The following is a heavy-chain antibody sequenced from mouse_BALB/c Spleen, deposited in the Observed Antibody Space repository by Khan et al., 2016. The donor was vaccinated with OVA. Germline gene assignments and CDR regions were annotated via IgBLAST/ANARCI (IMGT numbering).Heavy chain of an antibody. CDR3: ARGGSSGPAWFAY. CDR1: GYSITSGYF. D-gene: IGHD3-1*01. Sequence: EVQLQESGPGLVKPSQSLSLTCSVTGYSITSGYFWNWIRQFPGNKLEWMGYIRYDGNSNYNPSLKNRISITRDTSKNQFFLKLNSVTPEETATYYCARGGSSGPAWFAYWGHGTLVTVSA. J-gene: IGHJ3*01. CDR2: IRYDGNS. V-gene: IGHV3-6*02.